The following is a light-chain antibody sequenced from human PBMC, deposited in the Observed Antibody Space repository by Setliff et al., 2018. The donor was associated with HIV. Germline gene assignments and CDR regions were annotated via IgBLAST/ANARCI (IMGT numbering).Light chain of an antibody. Sequence: LTQPPSASGSPGQSVTISCTGTSSDVVDYNFVSWYQHHPGKAPKLVIYEVNKRPSGVPDRFSGSKSDNTASLTVSGLQADDEADYYCSAYAGRNNYVFGSGTKGTVL. J-gene: IGLJ1*01. CDR3: SAYAGRNNYV. CDR1: SSDVVDYNF. V-gene: IGLV2-8*01. CDR2: EVN.